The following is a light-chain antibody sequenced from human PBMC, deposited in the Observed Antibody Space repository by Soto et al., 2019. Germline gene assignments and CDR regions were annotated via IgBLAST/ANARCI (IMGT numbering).Light chain of an antibody. CDR2: AAA. CDR1: QGIGSW. J-gene: IGKJ3*01. V-gene: IGKV1-12*01. Sequence: DIQMTQSPSSVSASVGDRVTITCRASQGIGSWLGWYQQKPGKAPKLLIYAAASLQSGVPSRFSAPFSGTEFTLTISSLQPEDLATYFCQQANSFPLTFCPGTKVDLK. CDR3: QQANSFPLT.